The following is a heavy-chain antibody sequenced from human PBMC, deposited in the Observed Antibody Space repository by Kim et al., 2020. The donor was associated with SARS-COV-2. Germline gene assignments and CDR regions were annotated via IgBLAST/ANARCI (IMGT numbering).Heavy chain of an antibody. Sequence: GGSLRLSCAASGFTFSSYAMHWVRQAPGKGLEWVAVISYDGSNKYYADSVKGRFTISRDNSKNTLYLQMNSLRAEDTAVYYCARGPEVARGVGYFDLWGRGTLVTVSS. CDR2: ISYDGSNK. CDR3: ARGPEVARGVGYFDL. D-gene: IGHD5-12*01. CDR1: GFTFSSYA. V-gene: IGHV3-30-3*01. J-gene: IGHJ2*01.